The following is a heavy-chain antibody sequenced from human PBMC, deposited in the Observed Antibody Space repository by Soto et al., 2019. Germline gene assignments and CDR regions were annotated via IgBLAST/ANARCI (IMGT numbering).Heavy chain of an antibody. CDR3: AKDGRGSGSHYNSFGY. V-gene: IGHV3-53*01. D-gene: IGHD3-10*01. CDR2: IYSTGTT. CDR1: GFTVGNNY. Sequence: EVQLVESGGGLIQPGGSLTLSCAASGFTVGNNYMSWVRQAPGKGLEWVSLIYSTGTTKYADSVKGRFTVSRDNAKTTLYLQMNSLRAEDTAVYYCAKDGRGSGSHYNSFGYWGQGTLVTVSS. J-gene: IGHJ4*02.